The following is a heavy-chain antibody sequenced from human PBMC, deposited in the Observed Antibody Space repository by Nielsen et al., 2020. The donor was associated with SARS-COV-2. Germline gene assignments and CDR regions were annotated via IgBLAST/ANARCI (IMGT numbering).Heavy chain of an antibody. CDR1: GFTFSSSW. J-gene: IGHJ4*02. D-gene: IGHD6-19*01. CDR2: INTDGIST. CDR3: ARDLGSGKYYFDY. Sequence: GESLKISCAASGFTFSSSWMHWVRQAPGGGLVWVSRINTDGISTSYADSVKGRFTISRDKNTLYLQMNSLRAEDTAVYYCARDLGSGKYYFDYWGQGTLITVSS. V-gene: IGHV3-74*01.